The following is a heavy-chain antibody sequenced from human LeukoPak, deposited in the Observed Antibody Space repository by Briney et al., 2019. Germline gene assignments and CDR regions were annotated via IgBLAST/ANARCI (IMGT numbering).Heavy chain of an antibody. J-gene: IGHJ4*02. D-gene: IGHD4-17*01. V-gene: IGHV3-48*01. CDR1: GFTFSSYS. CDR2: ISSSSSTI. CDR3: ASSVTTSDY. Sequence: GGSLRLSCAASGFTFSSYSMNWVRQAPGKGLEWVSYISSSSSTIYYADSVKGRFTISRDNAKNSLYLQMNSLRAEDTAVYYCASSVTTSDYWGQGTLVAVSS.